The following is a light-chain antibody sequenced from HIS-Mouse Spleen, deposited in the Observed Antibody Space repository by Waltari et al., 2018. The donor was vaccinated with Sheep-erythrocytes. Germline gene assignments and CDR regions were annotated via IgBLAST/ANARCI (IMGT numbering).Light chain of an antibody. V-gene: IGLV2-23*01. CDR2: EGS. J-gene: IGLJ3*02. CDR3: CSYAGSSTPWV. Sequence: QSALTQPASVSGSPGLSITISCTGTSSDAGRYNLVSWYQQHPGKAPKLMIYEGSKRPSGVSNRFSGSKSGNTASLTISGLQAEDEADYYCCSYAGSSTPWVFGGGTKLTVL. CDR1: SSDAGRYNL.